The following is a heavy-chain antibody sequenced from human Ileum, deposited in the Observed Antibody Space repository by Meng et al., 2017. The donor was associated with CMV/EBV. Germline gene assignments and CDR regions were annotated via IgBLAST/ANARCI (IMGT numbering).Heavy chain of an antibody. D-gene: IGHD6-19*01. CDR3: ARHFDSGWSDY. J-gene: IGHJ4*02. CDR2: IYYTGST. CDR1: GGSIINDKYY. V-gene: IGHV4-39*01. Sequence: QLQLQASGPGLVKPSDAVSFPCTVSGGSIINDKYYWGWIRQPPGKGLEWIGSIYYTGSTFYTPSLKSRVTISLDTSKNQFSLNLTSVTTADTAVYYCARHFDSGWSDYWGQGNLVTVSS.